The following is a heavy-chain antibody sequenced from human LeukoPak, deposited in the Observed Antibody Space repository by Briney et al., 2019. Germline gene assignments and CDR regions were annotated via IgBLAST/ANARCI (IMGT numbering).Heavy chain of an antibody. CDR1: GGSISSYY. CDR2: IYSSGST. CDR3: ARELDSGRFWDY. J-gene: IGHJ4*02. Sequence: PSETLSLTCTVSGGSISSYYWSWLRQPAGRGLEWVGRIYSSGSTNYNPSLKSRVTLSVDTSKNQFSLKLNSVTAADTAVYYYARELDSGRFWDYGSQGTLVTVSS. D-gene: IGHD1-26*01. V-gene: IGHV4-4*07.